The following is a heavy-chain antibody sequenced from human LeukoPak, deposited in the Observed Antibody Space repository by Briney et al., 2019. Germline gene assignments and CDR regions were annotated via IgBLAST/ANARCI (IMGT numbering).Heavy chain of an antibody. CDR2: IYYSGST. V-gene: IGHV4-30-4*08. J-gene: IGHJ4*02. D-gene: IGHD5-24*01. CDR1: GGSISSADYY. CDR3: ARARDTNPFDY. Sequence: PSETLSLTCTVSGGSISSADYYWSWTRQPPGKGLEWIGYIYYSGSTYYNPSLKSRVTLSVDTSNNQFSLRLSSVTAADTAVYYCARARDTNPFDYWGQGTLVTVSS.